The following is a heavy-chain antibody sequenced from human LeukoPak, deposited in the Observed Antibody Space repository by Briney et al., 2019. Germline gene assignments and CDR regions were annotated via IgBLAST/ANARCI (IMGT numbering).Heavy chain of an antibody. V-gene: IGHV3-53*01. CDR1: GFTVSSNY. CDR2: IYSGGST. J-gene: IGHJ6*02. Sequence: GGSLRLSCAASGFTVSSNYMSWVRQAPGKGLEWVSVIYSGGSTYYADSVKGRFTISRDNSKNTLYLQMNSLRAEDTAAYYCARDARRGLGYYYGMDVWGQGTTVTVSS. D-gene: IGHD3-16*01. CDR3: ARDARRGLGYYYGMDV.